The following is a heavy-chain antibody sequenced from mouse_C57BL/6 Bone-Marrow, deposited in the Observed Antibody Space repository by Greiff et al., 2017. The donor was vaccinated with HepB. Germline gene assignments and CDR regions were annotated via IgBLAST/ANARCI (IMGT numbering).Heavy chain of an antibody. D-gene: IGHD6-1*01. CDR1: GYTFTSYW. Sequence: QVQLQQSGTELVKPGASVKLSCKASGYTFTSYWMHWVKQRPGQGLEWIGNINPSNGGTNYNEKFKSKATLTVDKSSSTAYMQISSLTSEDSAVYYCARSSPCWYFDVWGTGTTVTVSS. V-gene: IGHV1-53*01. J-gene: IGHJ1*03. CDR2: INPSNGGT. CDR3: ARSSPCWYFDV.